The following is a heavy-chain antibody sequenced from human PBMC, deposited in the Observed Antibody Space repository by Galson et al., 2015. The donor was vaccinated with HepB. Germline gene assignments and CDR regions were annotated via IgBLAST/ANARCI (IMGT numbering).Heavy chain of an antibody. CDR1: GFTFGDYA. V-gene: IGHV3-49*03. D-gene: IGHD4-17*01. J-gene: IGHJ4*02. CDR2: IRSKAYGGTT. CDR3: TRDPPTTVTTFDF. Sequence: SLRLSCAASGFTFGDYAMGWFRQAPGKGLEWVGFIRSKAYGGTTEYAASVKGRLTISRDDSKSIAYLQMNSLKTEDTAVYYCTRDPPTTVTTFDFWGQGTLVTVSS.